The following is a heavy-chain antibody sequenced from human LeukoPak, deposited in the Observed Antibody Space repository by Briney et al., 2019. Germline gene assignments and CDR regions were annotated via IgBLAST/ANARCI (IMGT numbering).Heavy chain of an antibody. CDR3: ASHPRMAMVRGVIITINWFDP. Sequence: KPSETLSLTCTVSGGSISSSSYYWGWIRQPPGKGLEWIGSIYYSGSTYYNPSLKSRVTISVDTSKNQFSLKLSSVTAADTAVYYCASHPRMAMVRGVIITINWFDPWGQGTLVTVSS. D-gene: IGHD3-10*01. J-gene: IGHJ5*02. V-gene: IGHV4-39*01. CDR1: GGSISSSSYY. CDR2: IYYSGST.